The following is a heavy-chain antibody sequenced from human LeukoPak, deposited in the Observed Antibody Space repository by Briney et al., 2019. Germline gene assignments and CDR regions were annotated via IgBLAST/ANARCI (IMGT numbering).Heavy chain of an antibody. D-gene: IGHD3-9*01. J-gene: IGHJ4*02. V-gene: IGHV4-59*01. CDR2: INYSGST. Sequence: SETLSLTCTVSGGSISSYYWSWIRQPPGKGLEWIGYINYSGSTNYYPSLKSRLTISVDTYKNQFSLKLISVTAADTAVYYCAGEGAVDWLATPTYYFDYWGQGTLVTVSS. CDR3: AGEGAVDWLATPTYYFDY. CDR1: GGSISSYY.